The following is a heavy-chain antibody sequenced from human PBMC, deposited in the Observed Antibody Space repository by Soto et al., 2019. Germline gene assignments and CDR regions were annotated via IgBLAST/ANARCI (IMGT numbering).Heavy chain of an antibody. CDR3: TKVGELYDFWSGPLHFDL. V-gene: IGHV3-9*01. J-gene: IGHJ4*02. D-gene: IGHD3-3*01. CDR1: GFIFDDFA. CDR2: ISWNSDSI. Sequence: EAQLVESGGGLVQPGRSLRLSCVGSGFIFDDFAIHWVRQAPGKGLEWVSGISWNSDSIGYADSVKGRFTISRDNTKNALYLQMNSLRVEDTALYYCTKVGELYDFWSGPLHFDLWGQGTLVTVSS.